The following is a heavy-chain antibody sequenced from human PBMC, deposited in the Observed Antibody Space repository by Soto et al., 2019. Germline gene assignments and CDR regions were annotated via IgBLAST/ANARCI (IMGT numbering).Heavy chain of an antibody. CDR2: TYYRSKWYY. CDR3: ARESGYQRYFAY. J-gene: IGHJ4*02. CDR1: GDSVSIYSGA. V-gene: IGHV6-1*01. Sequence: SQTLSLTCVISGDSVSIYSGAWNWIRQSPSRGLEWLGRTYYRSKWYYDYAESVKSRIIISVDTSKNQFSLNLRSVTVAVTSVYYCARESGYQRYFAYWGLGTLVTVSS. D-gene: IGHD5-12*01.